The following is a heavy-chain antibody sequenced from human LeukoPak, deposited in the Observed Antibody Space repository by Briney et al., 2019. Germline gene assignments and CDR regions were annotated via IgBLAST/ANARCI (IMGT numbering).Heavy chain of an antibody. CDR3: ARGPGTVRAETGSDY. Sequence: GGSLRLSCATSAFTFRSDWMTWIRQAPGKGLECVAVISNDGTTTYYADSVKGRFTISRDNSKSTLYLEVDSLRPEDTGVYYCARGPGTVRAETGSDYWGQGTLVTVSS. V-gene: IGHV3-30*03. D-gene: IGHD3-10*01. CDR2: ISNDGTTT. CDR1: AFTFRSDW. J-gene: IGHJ4*02.